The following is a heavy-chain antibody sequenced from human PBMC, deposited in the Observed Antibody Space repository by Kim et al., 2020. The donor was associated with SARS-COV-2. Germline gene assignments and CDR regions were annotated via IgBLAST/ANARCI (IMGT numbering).Heavy chain of an antibody. D-gene: IGHD3-10*01. Sequence: SETLSLTCTVSGGSISSYYWSWIRQPPGKGLEWIGYIYYSGSTNYNPSLKSRVTIAVDTSKNQFSLKLSSVTAADTAVYYCARYYGSGSSPLYYWGQGTLVTVSS. CDR2: IYYSGST. J-gene: IGHJ4*02. CDR3: ARYYGSGSSPLYY. V-gene: IGHV4-59*01. CDR1: GGSISSYY.